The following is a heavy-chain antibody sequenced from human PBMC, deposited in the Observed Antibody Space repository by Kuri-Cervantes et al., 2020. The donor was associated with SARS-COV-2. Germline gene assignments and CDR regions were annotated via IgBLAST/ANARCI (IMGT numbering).Heavy chain of an antibody. J-gene: IGHJ4*02. D-gene: IGHD2-8*01. Sequence: SVKVSCKTSGFTFTGSTIQWVRQARGQGLEWIGWIVVGSGNASYAQEFQDRVTITRDMSTATAYMELRTLRSEDTAVYFCSLDAFDYWGQGTLVTVSS. CDR3: SLDAFDY. CDR2: IVVGSGNA. CDR1: GFTFTGST. V-gene: IGHV1-58*02.